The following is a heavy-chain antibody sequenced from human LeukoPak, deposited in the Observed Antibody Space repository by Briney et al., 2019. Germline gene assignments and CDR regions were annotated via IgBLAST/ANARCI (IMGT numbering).Heavy chain of an antibody. V-gene: IGHV1-2*02. CDR1: GYTFTGYY. J-gene: IGHJ4*02. D-gene: IGHD6-13*01. CDR2: VNPNSGDT. CDR3: ARLPWY. Sequence: ASVKVSCKASGYTFTGYYLHWVRQAPGQGLEWMGCVNPNSGDTNYAQKFQGSVTMTRDTSISTVYMELSRLRSDDTAAYYCARLPWYWGQGTLVTVSS.